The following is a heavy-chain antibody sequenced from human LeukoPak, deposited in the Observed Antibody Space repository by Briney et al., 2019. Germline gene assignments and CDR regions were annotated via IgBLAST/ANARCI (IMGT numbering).Heavy chain of an antibody. CDR1: GYTFTSYY. CDR2: INPSGGST. V-gene: IGHV1-46*01. J-gene: IGHJ3*02. CDR3: ARVKGAAAGLGAFDI. D-gene: IGHD6-13*01. Sequence: ASVKVSCKASGYTFTSYYMHWVRQAPGQGLEWMGIINPSGGSTSYAQKFQGRVTMTRDTSTSTVYMELSSLRSEDTAVYYCARVKGAAAGLGAFDIWGQGTMVTVSS.